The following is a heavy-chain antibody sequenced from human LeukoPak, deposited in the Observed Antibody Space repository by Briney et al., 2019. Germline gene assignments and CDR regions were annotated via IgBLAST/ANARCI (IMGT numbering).Heavy chain of an antibody. V-gene: IGHV4-38-2*01. D-gene: IGHD3-22*01. Sequence: PSETLSLTCAVSGFSFRTGYYWGGIRQPPGKGLEWIGSVYHSGSTYYSPSLKSRVTVSVDTAKNQFSLMLTSVTAADTAVYYCARVGRGYYRNPFDYWGQGILVTVSS. J-gene: IGHJ4*02. CDR2: VYHSGST. CDR3: ARVGRGYYRNPFDY. CDR1: GFSFRTGYY.